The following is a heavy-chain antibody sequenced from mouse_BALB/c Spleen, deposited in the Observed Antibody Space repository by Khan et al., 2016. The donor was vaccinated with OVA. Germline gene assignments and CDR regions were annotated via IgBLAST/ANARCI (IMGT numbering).Heavy chain of an antibody. Sequence: EVQLQESGPSLVKPSQTLSLTCSVTGDSITSGYWNWLRKFPGHKLEYIGYISYSGNTYYTPSLKRRISITRDTSNNQNYLQLTSVPTEETATCYCACELRGFAYWGQGTLVTVSA. V-gene: IGHV3-8*02. CDR1: GDSITSGY. D-gene: IGHD1-1*01. J-gene: IGHJ3*01. CDR2: ISYSGNT. CDR3: ACELRGFAY.